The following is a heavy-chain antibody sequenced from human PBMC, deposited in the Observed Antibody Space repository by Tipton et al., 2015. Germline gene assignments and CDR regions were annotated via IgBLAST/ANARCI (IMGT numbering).Heavy chain of an antibody. J-gene: IGHJ4*02. V-gene: IGHV4-31*03. CDR2: IYYSGTT. D-gene: IGHD4-17*01. CDR1: GRSIKSGGHY. CDR3: ARSRYTVTPDS. Sequence: TLSLTCTVSGRSIKSGGHYWSWIRHHPGKGLEFIGHIYYSGTTYYNPSLKSRVTISVDTSKNQISLTVTSVTAADTAVYYYARSRYTVTPDSWGQGTLVTVSS.